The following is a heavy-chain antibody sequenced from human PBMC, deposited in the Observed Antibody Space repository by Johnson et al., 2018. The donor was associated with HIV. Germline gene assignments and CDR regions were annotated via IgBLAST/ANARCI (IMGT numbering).Heavy chain of an antibody. D-gene: IGHD4-17*01. V-gene: IGHV3-30*02. CDR1: GFTFSSYG. Sequence: QEKLVESGGGVVQPGGSLRLSCAASGFTFSSYGMHWVRQAPGKGLEWVAFIRYDGSNKYYADSVKGRFTISRDNSKNTLYLQMNSLRAEDTAVYYCARGEDGVDAFDIWGQGTMVTVSS. CDR2: IRYDGSNK. CDR3: ARGEDGVDAFDI. J-gene: IGHJ3*02.